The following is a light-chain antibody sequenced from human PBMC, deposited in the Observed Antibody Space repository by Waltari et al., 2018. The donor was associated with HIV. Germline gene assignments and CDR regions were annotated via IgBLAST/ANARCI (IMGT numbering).Light chain of an antibody. CDR1: ALSNKF. Sequence: SSDLTQPPSVSVSTGQTASVTCSGDALSNKFVSWYQMRPGQSPLLVIYQDNKRPSGIPERFSGSNSGDTATLTISGTQVMDEAEYYCQAWGSSTALYVFGTGTKVTVL. CDR3: QAWGSSTALYV. J-gene: IGLJ1*01. V-gene: IGLV3-1*01. CDR2: QDN.